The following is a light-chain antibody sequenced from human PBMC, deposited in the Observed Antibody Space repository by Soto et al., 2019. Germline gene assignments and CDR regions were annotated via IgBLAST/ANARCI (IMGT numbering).Light chain of an antibody. Sequence: EIVITQAAATLSVSPGKRAALSCSGSRSISSNLAWYQQKPGQTPRLLIYGTSTRATGIPARFSGSGSGTEFTLTISRLQPEDFAVYYCQQYINWPWAFGQGTKVDIK. CDR2: GTS. CDR1: RSISSN. CDR3: QQYINWPWA. V-gene: IGKV3-15*01. J-gene: IGKJ1*01.